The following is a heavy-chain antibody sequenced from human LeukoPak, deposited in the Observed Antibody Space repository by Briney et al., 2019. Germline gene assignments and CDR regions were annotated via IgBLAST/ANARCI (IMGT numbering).Heavy chain of an antibody. D-gene: IGHD2-21*02. J-gene: IGHJ5*02. CDR1: GFTFSSYA. Sequence: RGSLRLSCAASGFTFSSYAMSWVRQAPGKGLEWVSAISGSGGSTYYADSVKGRFTISRDNSKNTLYLQMNSLRAEDTTVYYCAGVVTAIPNWFDPWGQGTLVTVSS. CDR2: ISGSGGST. CDR3: AGVVTAIPNWFDP. V-gene: IGHV3-23*01.